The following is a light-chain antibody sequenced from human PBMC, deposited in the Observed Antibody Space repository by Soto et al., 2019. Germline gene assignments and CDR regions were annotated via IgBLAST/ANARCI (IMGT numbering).Light chain of an antibody. J-gene: IGLJ1*01. CDR1: SSNIGSHT. V-gene: IGLV1-44*01. CDR2: SNT. Sequence: QSVLTQPPSASGAPGQTVTISCSGSSSNIGSHTVNWYQHLPGTAPKLLIYSNTQRPLGVPVRFSGSKSGTSASLAISGLQSDDVAEYYCAAWDDRLYVFGTGTKVTVL. CDR3: AAWDDRLYV.